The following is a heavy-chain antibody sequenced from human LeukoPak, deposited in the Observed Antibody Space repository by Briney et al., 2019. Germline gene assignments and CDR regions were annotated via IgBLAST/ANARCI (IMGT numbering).Heavy chain of an antibody. CDR2: IYHSGST. V-gene: IGHV4-38-2*02. D-gene: IGHD2-2*01. Sequence: SETLSLTCSVSGSSISGGYYWGWIRQPPGKGLEWIGTIYHSGSTYYSPSLKSRVPMSIDTSKNHFSLNLNSVTAADTAIYYCAKVFVVVLPAAYNWFDPWGQGILVTVSS. J-gene: IGHJ5*02. CDR3: AKVFVVVLPAAYNWFDP. CDR1: GSSISGGYY.